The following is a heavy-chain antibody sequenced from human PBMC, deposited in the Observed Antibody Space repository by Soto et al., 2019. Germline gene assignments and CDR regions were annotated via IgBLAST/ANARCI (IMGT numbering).Heavy chain of an antibody. Sequence: GASVKVSCKASGYTFTGYYMPWVLHSPGHGLEWTGWINPNSGGTNYAQKFQGWVTITRDTSIRTAYMELSRLRSDDTAVYYCARGEYRSSWSRAGYYYGRDAWGQGTTVTVSS. V-gene: IGHV1-2*04. J-gene: IGHJ6*02. CDR3: ARGEYRSSWSRAGYYYGRDA. D-gene: IGHD6-13*01. CDR1: GYTFTGYY. CDR2: INPNSGGT.